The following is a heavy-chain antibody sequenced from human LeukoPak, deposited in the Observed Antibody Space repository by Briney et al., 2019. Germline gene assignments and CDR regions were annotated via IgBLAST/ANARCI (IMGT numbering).Heavy chain of an antibody. Sequence: PGGSLRLSCAASGFTFSSYGMHWVRQAPGKGLEWVSSMDRSRTYIYYPDSVRGRFTISRDNAQDSLFLQMNSLRAEDTAVYYCAKMGASSNWFDSWGQGTLVAVSS. D-gene: IGHD3-16*01. CDR3: AKMGASSNWFDS. J-gene: IGHJ5*01. V-gene: IGHV3-21*04. CDR2: MDRSRTYI. CDR1: GFTFSSYG.